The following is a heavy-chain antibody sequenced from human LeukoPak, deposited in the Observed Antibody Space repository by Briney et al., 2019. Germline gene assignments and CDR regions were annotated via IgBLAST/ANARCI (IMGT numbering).Heavy chain of an antibody. J-gene: IGHJ6*02. CDR2: IIPIFNTA. CDR1: GDSFDIYV. V-gene: IGHV1-69*06. D-gene: IGHD2-21*01. Sequence: SVKVSCKASGDSFDIYVINWVRQAPGQGLEWMGRIIPIFNTANYAQKFQGRVTITADKSTTTAYMELTNLRSDDTAVYFCARNCGGGANCYNLFGMDVWGQGTTVTVSS. CDR3: ARNCGGGANCYNLFGMDV.